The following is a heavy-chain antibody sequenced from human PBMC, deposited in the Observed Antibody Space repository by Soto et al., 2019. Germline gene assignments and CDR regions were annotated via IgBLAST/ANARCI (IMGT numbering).Heavy chain of an antibody. J-gene: IGHJ4*02. D-gene: IGHD1-26*01. Sequence: GGSLRLSCEASGFTFSSYWMSWVRQAPGKGLEWVAHINQDGSDKYYVDSVKGRFTISRDNAKNSLYLQMNSLRAEDTAVFYCARGSPTYFDSWGRGTLVTVSS. CDR3: ARGSPTYFDS. CDR2: INQDGSDK. CDR1: GFTFSSYW. V-gene: IGHV3-7*01.